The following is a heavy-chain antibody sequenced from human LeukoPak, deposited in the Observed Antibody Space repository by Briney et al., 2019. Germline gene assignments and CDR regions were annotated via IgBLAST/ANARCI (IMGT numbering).Heavy chain of an antibody. J-gene: IGHJ4*02. CDR1: GGSISRSPYY. D-gene: IGHD5-18*01. CDR3: ARNSSVDTAMARGYFDY. V-gene: IGHV4-39*01. Sequence: SETLSLTCTVSGGSISRSPYYWGWIRQSPGKGLEWIGRIYNSGSVDYNPSLRSRVTMSVDTSKNQFSLKLSSVTAADTAVYYCARNSSVDTAMARGYFDYWGQGTLVTVSS. CDR2: IYNSGSV.